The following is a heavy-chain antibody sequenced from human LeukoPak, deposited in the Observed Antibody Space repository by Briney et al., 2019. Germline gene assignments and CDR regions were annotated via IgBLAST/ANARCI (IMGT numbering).Heavy chain of an antibody. CDR3: ARAGRYCSSTSCYTRNFTPSDY. J-gene: IGHJ4*02. CDR2: ISYDGSNK. V-gene: IGHV3-30*04. CDR1: GFTFSSYA. D-gene: IGHD2-2*02. Sequence: GGSLRLSCAASGFTFSSYAMHWVRQAPGKGLEWVAVISYDGSNKYYADSVKGRFTISRDNSKNTLYLQMNSLRAEDTAVYYCARAGRYCSSTSCYTRNFTPSDYWGQGTLVTVSS.